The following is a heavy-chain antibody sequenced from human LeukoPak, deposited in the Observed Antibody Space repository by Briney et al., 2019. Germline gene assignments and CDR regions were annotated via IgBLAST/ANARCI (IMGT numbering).Heavy chain of an antibody. CDR3: AKETSITGAGDF. CDR1: GFTFSNYA. CDR2: ISASGLST. Sequence: PGGSLTLSCVASGFTFSNYAMSWVRQAPGKGLEYVSPISASGLSTYYTDSVRGRFTNSRDNPKNTLYLQMHSLRAEDTAVYYCAKETSITGAGDFWGQGALVTVSS. V-gene: IGHV3-23*01. J-gene: IGHJ4*02. D-gene: IGHD1-20*01.